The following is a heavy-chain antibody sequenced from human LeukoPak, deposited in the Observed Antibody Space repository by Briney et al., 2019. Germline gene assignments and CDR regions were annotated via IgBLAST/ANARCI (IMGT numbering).Heavy chain of an antibody. Sequence: SETLSLTCTVSGGSIYYYYWTWVRQPAGKGLEWIGRIYTSGSTNYNPSLKSRVTMSVDTSKNQFSLTLNSVTSADTAVYFCARESMGDFDYWGQGTLVTVSS. D-gene: IGHD2/OR15-2a*01. V-gene: IGHV4-4*07. CDR1: GGSIYYYY. J-gene: IGHJ4*02. CDR2: IYTSGST. CDR3: ARESMGDFDY.